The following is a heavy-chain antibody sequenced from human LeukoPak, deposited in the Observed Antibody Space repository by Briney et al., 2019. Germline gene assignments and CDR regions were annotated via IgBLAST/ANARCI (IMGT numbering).Heavy chain of an antibody. Sequence: GASVKVSCKASGYTFTSYGISWVRQAPGQGLEWMGWINPNSGGTNYAQKFQGRVTMTRDTSISTAYMELSRLRSDDTAVYYCARGRYSSRGWFDPWGQGTLVTVSS. D-gene: IGHD6-13*01. CDR1: GYTFTSYG. CDR2: INPNSGGT. CDR3: ARGRYSSRGWFDP. V-gene: IGHV1-2*02. J-gene: IGHJ5*02.